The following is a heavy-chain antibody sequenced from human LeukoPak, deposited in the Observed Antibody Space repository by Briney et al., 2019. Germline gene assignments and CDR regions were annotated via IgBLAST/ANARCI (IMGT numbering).Heavy chain of an antibody. CDR2: IYYSGST. CDR1: GGSISSYY. D-gene: IGHD3-10*01. CDR3: ARTPVRGALNWFDP. Sequence: PSETLSLTCTVSGGSISSYYWGWIRQPPGKGLEWIGYIYYSGSTNYNPSLKSRVTISVDTSKNQFSLKLSSVTAADTAVYYCARTPVRGALNWFDPWGQGTLVTVSS. J-gene: IGHJ5*02. V-gene: IGHV4-59*01.